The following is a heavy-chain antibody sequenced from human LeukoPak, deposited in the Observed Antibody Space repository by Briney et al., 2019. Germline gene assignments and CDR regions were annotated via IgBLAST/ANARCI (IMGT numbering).Heavy chain of an antibody. CDR3: AREDDFGSGPFYYYYGMDV. Sequence: GGSLRLSCAASGFILSDYYMSWIRQAPGKGLEWVANIKQDGSEKYYVDSVKGRFTISRDNAKNSLYLQMNSLRAEDTAVYYCAREDDFGSGPFYYYYGMDVWGQGTTVTVSS. CDR2: IKQDGSEK. D-gene: IGHD3-3*01. V-gene: IGHV3-7*01. J-gene: IGHJ6*02. CDR1: GFILSDYY.